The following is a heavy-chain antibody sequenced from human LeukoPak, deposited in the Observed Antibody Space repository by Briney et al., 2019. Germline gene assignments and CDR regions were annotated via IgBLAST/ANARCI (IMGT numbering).Heavy chain of an antibody. CDR1: GGSFSGYY. J-gene: IGHJ4*02. V-gene: IGHV4-34*01. Sequence: SETLSLTCAVYGGSFSGYYWSWIRQPPGKGLEWIGEINHSGSTNYNPSLKSRVTISVDKSKNQFSLKLSSVTAADTAVYYCARALVGATPLDYWGQGTLVTVSS. CDR3: ARALVGATPLDY. D-gene: IGHD1-26*01. CDR2: INHSGST.